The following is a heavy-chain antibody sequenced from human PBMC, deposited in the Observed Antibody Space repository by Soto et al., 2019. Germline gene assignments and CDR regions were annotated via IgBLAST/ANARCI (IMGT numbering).Heavy chain of an antibody. Sequence: QVHLVESGGGVVQPGRSLRLSCVASGFTFRSYAMHWVRQAPGKGLEWVAVISYDGSHKEYGDSVMGRVTISRDNSENTLYLQMNSLRAEDTAVYYCAKDLKQTGDETFDYWGQGILVTVSS. D-gene: IGHD7-27*01. V-gene: IGHV3-30*18. CDR2: ISYDGSHK. CDR1: GFTFRSYA. J-gene: IGHJ4*02. CDR3: AKDLKQTGDETFDY.